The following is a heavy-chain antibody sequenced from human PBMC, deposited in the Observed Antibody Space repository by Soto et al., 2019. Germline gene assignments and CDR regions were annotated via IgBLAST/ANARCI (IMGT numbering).Heavy chain of an antibody. V-gene: IGHV4-39*01. D-gene: IGHD6-19*01. CDR2: IYYSGST. Sequence: PSETLSLTCTVSGGSISSSSYYWGWIRQPPGKGLEWIGSIYYSGSTYYNPSLKSRVTISVDTSKNQFSLKLSSVTAADTAVYYCARLERIAVAGMVIGYWGQGTLVTVSS. CDR3: ARLERIAVAGMVIGY. CDR1: GGSISSSSYY. J-gene: IGHJ4*02.